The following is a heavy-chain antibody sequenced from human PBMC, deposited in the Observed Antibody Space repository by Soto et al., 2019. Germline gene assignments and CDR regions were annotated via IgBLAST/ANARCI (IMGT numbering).Heavy chain of an antibody. V-gene: IGHV3-9*01. Sequence: GGSLRLSCAASGFTFDDYAMHWVRQAPGKGLEWVSGISWNSGSIGYADSVKGRFTISRDNAKNSLYLQMNSLRAEDTALYYCAKDTAGGWYDAFDIWGQGTMVTV. D-gene: IGHD6-19*01. CDR1: GFTFDDYA. CDR3: AKDTAGGWYDAFDI. J-gene: IGHJ3*02. CDR2: ISWNSGSI.